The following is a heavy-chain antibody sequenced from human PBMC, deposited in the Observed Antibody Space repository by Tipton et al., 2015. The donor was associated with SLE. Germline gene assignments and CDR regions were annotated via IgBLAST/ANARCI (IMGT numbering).Heavy chain of an antibody. J-gene: IGHJ4*02. Sequence: TLSLTCTVSGATLSSGDYFWSWIRQSAGKGLEWIGRIYTTGSTLYNPSLQSRVSMSVDTSKNQFSLKLRSLTAADTAIYYCARDGDGSDYWGQGTLVTVSS. D-gene: IGHD6-25*01. CDR3: ARDGDGSDY. CDR2: IYTTGST. V-gene: IGHV4-61*02. CDR1: GATLSSGDYF.